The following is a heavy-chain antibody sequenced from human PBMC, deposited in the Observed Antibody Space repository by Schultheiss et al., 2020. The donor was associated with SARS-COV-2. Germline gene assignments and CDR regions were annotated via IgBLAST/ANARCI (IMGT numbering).Heavy chain of an antibody. J-gene: IGHJ5*02. CDR1: GFTFSSYG. CDR3: AKVSSSGWYASAWFDP. D-gene: IGHD6-19*01. Sequence: GGSLRLSCAASGFTFSSYGMHWVRQAPGKGLEWVAVIWYDGSNKYYADSVKGRFTISRDNCNNTLYLQMNSLRAEDTAVYYCAKVSSSGWYASAWFDPWGQGTLVTVSS. CDR2: IWYDGSNK. V-gene: IGHV3-33*06.